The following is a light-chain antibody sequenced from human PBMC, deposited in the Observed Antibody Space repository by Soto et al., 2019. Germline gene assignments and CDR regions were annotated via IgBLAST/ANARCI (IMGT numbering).Light chain of an antibody. J-gene: IGKJ1*01. Sequence: VMRQSPATLSVSPGERATLSCRASQSINSNLAWYQQRPGQAPRLIIYGASTRATGIPARFSGSGSGTEFTLTISSLQSEDFAVYYCQQYNNWWTFGQGTKVDIK. CDR1: QSINSN. CDR2: GAS. CDR3: QQYNNWWT. V-gene: IGKV3-15*01.